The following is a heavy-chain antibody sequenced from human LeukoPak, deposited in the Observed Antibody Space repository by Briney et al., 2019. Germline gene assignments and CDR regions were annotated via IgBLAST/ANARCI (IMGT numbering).Heavy chain of an antibody. D-gene: IGHD6-13*01. CDR2: VSHSGGT. CDR3: SRAGLAAAATHY. CDR1: GYSITIGYL. J-gene: IGHJ4*02. V-gene: IGHV4-38-2*01. Sequence: SETLSHSCAVSGYSITIGYLWGWIRQPPGKGLEWIGSVSHSGGTYYNPSLRSRVTISIDTSKNHFSLSLSSVTAADTAVYYCSRAGLAAAATHYWGQGTLVTVSS.